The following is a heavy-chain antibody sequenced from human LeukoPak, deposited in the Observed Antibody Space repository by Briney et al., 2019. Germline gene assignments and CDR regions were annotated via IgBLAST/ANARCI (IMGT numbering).Heavy chain of an antibody. V-gene: IGHV1-69*13. D-gene: IGHD3-22*01. CDR2: IIPIFGTA. Sequence: SVKVSCKASGGTFSSYAISWVRQAPGQGLEWMGGIIPIFGTANYAQKFQGRATITADESTSTAYMELSSLRSEDTAVYYCNYYDSSGYYVLDYWGQGTLVTVSS. CDR3: NYYDSSGYYVLDY. CDR1: GGTFSSYA. J-gene: IGHJ4*02.